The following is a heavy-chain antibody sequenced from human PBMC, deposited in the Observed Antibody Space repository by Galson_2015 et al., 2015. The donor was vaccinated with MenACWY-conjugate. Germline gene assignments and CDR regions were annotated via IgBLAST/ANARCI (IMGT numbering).Heavy chain of an antibody. CDR3: ARESVIPAYYYYMDV. Sequence: ETLSLTCTVSGGSISSYYWSWIRQPPGKGLEWIGYIYYTGSTNYNPSLKSRVTISVDTSKNQFSLKLSSVTAADTAVYYCARESVIPAYYYYMDVWGKGTTVTVSS. CDR2: IYYTGST. CDR1: GGSISSYY. V-gene: IGHV4-59*01. J-gene: IGHJ6*03. D-gene: IGHD2-21*01.